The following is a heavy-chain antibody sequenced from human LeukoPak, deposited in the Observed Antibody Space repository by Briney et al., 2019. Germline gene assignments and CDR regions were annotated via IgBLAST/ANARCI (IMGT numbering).Heavy chain of an antibody. Sequence: GGSLRLSCAASGFTFSSYGMHWVRQAPGKGLEWVAFIRYDGSKKYYADSVKGRFTISRDNAKNSLYLQMNSLRAEDTAIYYCATYRQVLLPFESWGQGTLVTVSS. D-gene: IGHD2-8*02. V-gene: IGHV3-30*02. CDR3: ATYRQVLLPFES. J-gene: IGHJ4*02. CDR2: IRYDGSKK. CDR1: GFTFSSYG.